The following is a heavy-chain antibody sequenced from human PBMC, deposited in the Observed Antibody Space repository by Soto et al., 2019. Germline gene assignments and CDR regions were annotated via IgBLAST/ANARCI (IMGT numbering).Heavy chain of an antibody. V-gene: IGHV3-23*01. CDR3: AKGGTLFGAFLDY. J-gene: IGHJ4*02. CDR2: ISGSGGGT. D-gene: IGHD3-3*01. Sequence: GGSLRLSCAASGFSFSAYGMTWVRQAPGKGLEWVSLISGSGGGTSYADSVRGRFTISRDNSKNILYLQMNSLSGDDTAVYYCAKGGTLFGAFLDYWGQGTPVTVSS. CDR1: GFSFSAYG.